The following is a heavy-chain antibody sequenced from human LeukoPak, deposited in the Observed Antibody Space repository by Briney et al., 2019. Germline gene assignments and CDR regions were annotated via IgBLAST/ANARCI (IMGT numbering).Heavy chain of an antibody. Sequence: PSETLSLTCAVYGGSFSGYYGSCIRQPPGKGLEWIGEINHSGSTNYNPSLRSRVTISVDTSKNQFSLKLSSVTAADTAVYYCARGDGGVVMVYAMRSLWFDPWGQGTLVTVSS. CDR2: INHSGST. D-gene: IGHD2-8*01. J-gene: IGHJ5*02. CDR1: GGSFSGYY. CDR3: ARGDGGVVMVYAMRSLWFDP. V-gene: IGHV4-34*01.